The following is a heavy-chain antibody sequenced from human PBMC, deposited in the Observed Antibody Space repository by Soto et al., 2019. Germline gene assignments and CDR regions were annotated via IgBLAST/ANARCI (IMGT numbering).Heavy chain of an antibody. Sequence: WIRQPPGKGLEWIGSIYYSGSTYYNPSLKSRVTISVDTSKNQFSLKLSSVTAADTAVYYCARIVGATQSPYYFDYWGQGTLVTVSS. CDR2: IYYSGST. CDR3: ARIVGATQSPYYFDY. J-gene: IGHJ4*02. V-gene: IGHV4-39*01. D-gene: IGHD1-26*01.